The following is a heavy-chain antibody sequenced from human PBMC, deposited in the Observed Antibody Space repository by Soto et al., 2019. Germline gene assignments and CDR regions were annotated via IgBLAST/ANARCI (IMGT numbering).Heavy chain of an antibody. Sequence: QVQLVQSGAEVKKPGASVKVSCKSSGYSFTSYAMHWVRQSPGHRLEWMGWSNAGNGNTKYSQKFQGRITITRDTSASTDYMDLSSLRTEDTAVYYCARVSGFYHLDDWGQGTLVTVSS. D-gene: IGHD3-22*01. CDR2: SNAGNGNT. J-gene: IGHJ4*02. CDR3: ARVSGFYHLDD. CDR1: GYSFTSYA. V-gene: IGHV1-3*01.